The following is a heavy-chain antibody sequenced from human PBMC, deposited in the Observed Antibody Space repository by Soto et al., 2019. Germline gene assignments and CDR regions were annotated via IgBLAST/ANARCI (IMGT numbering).Heavy chain of an antibody. CDR2: IYYSGST. Sequence: PSETLSLTCTVSGGSISSGGYYWSWIRQHPGKGLEWIGYIYYSGSTYYNPSLKSRVTISVDASKNQFSLRLSSLTAADTAVYYCARGKWITSDWGPTRENYYEMDVWGQGTTVTVSS. D-gene: IGHD7-27*01. V-gene: IGHV4-31*03. J-gene: IGHJ6*02. CDR1: GGSISSGGYY. CDR3: ARGKWITSDWGPTRENYYEMDV.